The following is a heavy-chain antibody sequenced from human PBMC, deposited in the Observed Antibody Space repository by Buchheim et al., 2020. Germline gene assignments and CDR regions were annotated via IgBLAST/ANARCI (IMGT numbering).Heavy chain of an antibody. J-gene: IGHJ1*01. Sequence: QLQLQESGPGLVKPSETLSLTCTVSGGSISSSSYYWGWIRQPPGKGLEWIGRIYYSGSTYYNPSLKSRVTISVDTSKNQFSLKLSSVTAADTAVYYCARGGDIVLMVYAIEHWGQGTL. D-gene: IGHD2-8*01. CDR1: GGSISSSSYY. V-gene: IGHV4-39*01. CDR2: IYYSGST. CDR3: ARGGDIVLMVYAIEH.